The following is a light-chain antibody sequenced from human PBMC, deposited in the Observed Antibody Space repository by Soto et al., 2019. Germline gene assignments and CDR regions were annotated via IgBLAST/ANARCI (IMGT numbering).Light chain of an antibody. CDR1: SSDVGGYNF. V-gene: IGLV2-14*01. CDR2: EVS. Sequence: QSVLTQPASVSGSPGQSITISCTGTSSDVGGYNFVSWYQQHPGKAPKLIFSEVSNRPSGVSYRFSGSKSGNTASLTISGLQADDEADYYCSLYKSENAYVFGTGTKVTVL. CDR3: SLYKSENAYV. J-gene: IGLJ1*01.